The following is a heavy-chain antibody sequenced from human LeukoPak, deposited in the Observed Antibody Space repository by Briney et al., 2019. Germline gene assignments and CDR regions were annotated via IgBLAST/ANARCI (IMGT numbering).Heavy chain of an antibody. J-gene: IGHJ4*02. CDR2: INHSGST. CDR3: ARGRLGELSTPRSAFFY. CDR1: GGSFSGYY. Sequence: ALETLSLTCAVYGGSFSGYYWSWIRQPPGKGLEWIGEINHSGSTNCNPSLKSRVTISVDTSKNQFSLKLSSVTAADTAVYYCARGRLGELSTPRSAFFYWGQGTLVTVSS. D-gene: IGHD3-16*02. V-gene: IGHV4-34*01.